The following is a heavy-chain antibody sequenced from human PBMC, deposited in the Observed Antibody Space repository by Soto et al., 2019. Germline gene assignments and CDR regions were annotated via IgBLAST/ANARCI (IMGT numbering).Heavy chain of an antibody. CDR2: ISGSGGST. CDR1: GFTLSSYV. D-gene: IGHD3-10*01. CDR3: AKGGALLWFGELLNAPTYYYYGMDV. J-gene: IGHJ6*02. Sequence: PGGSLRLSCAASGFTLSSYVMSWVRQAPGKGLEWVSAISGSGGSTYYADSVKGRFTISRDNSKNTLYLQMNSLRAEDTAVYYCAKGGALLWFGELLNAPTYYYYGMDVWGQGTTVTVSS. V-gene: IGHV3-23*01.